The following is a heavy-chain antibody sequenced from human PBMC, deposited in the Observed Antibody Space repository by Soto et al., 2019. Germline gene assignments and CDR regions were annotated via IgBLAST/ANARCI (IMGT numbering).Heavy chain of an antibody. Sequence: GGSLRLSCAASGFTFDDYAMHWVRQAPGKGLEWVSGISWNSGSIGYADSVKGRFTISRDNAKNSLYLQMNSLRAEDTALYYWAKFPYGSSGYFDYWGQGTLVTVSS. CDR1: GFTFDDYA. D-gene: IGHD3-22*01. J-gene: IGHJ4*02. CDR2: ISWNSGSI. CDR3: AKFPYGSSGYFDY. V-gene: IGHV3-9*01.